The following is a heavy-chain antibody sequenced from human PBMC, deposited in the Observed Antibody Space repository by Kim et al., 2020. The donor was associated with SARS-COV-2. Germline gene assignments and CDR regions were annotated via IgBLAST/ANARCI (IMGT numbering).Heavy chain of an antibody. CDR2: INYRGRT. CDR3: AREGGSVVTPDL. V-gene: IGHV4-30-4*01. J-gene: IGHJ4*02. D-gene: IGHD4-4*01. CDR1: GFSLSSGTYY. Sequence: SETLSLTCSVSGFSLSSGTYYWSWIRQTPGKGLEWLGYINYRGRTFYNPSLHRRVSISLDTSKNSFSLKLTSMTAADTAVYYCAREGGSVVTPDLWGQGTLATVS.